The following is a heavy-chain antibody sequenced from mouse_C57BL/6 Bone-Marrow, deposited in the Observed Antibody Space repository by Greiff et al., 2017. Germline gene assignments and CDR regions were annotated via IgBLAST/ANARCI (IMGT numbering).Heavy chain of an antibody. V-gene: IGHV3-8*01. CDR2: ISYSGST. J-gene: IGHJ1*03. CDR1: GYSITSDY. D-gene: IGHD1-1*01. CDR3: ARSDYYGSSPRWYFDV. Sequence: VQLQQSGPGLAKPSQTLSLTCSVTGYSITSDYWNWIRKFPGNKLEYMGYISYSGSTYYNPSLKSRISITRDTSKNQYYLQLNSVTTEDTATYYCARSDYYGSSPRWYFDVWGTGTTVTVSS.